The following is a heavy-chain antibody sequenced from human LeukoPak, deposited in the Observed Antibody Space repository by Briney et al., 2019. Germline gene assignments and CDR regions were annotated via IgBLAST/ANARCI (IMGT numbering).Heavy chain of an antibody. D-gene: IGHD2-8*02. CDR3: ARHRVGTGGPGYFDY. V-gene: IGHV4-39*01. Sequence: SETLSLTCTVSGGSISSSSYYCGWIRQPPGKGLEWIGSIYYSGSTYYNPSLKSRVTISVDTSKNQFSLKLSSVTAAHTAVYYCARHRVGTGGPGYFDYWGQGALVTVSS. CDR1: GGSISSSSYY. CDR2: IYYSGST. J-gene: IGHJ4*02.